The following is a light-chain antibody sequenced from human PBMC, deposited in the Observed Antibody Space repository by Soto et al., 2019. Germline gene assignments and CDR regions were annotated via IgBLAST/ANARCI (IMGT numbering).Light chain of an antibody. CDR1: QSVSSSY. Sequence: EIVLTQSPGTLSLSPGERATLSCRASQSVSSSYLAWYQQKPGQAPRLLIYGTSKRATGIPDRFSGSGSGTDFTLTISRLEPEDFAVYYCQQYDRSPWTFGQGTKVKSN. V-gene: IGKV3-20*01. CDR3: QQYDRSPWT. CDR2: GTS. J-gene: IGKJ1*01.